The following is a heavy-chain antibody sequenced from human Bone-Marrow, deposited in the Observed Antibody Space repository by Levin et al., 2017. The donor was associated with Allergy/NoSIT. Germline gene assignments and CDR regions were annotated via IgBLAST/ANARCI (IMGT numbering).Heavy chain of an antibody. D-gene: IGHD6-13*01. CDR3: AREGIAAADYYYYYMDV. CDR1: GFTVSSNY. V-gene: IGHV3-53*01. J-gene: IGHJ6*03. CDR2: IYSGGST. Sequence: GGSLRLSCAASGFTVSSNYMSWVRQAPGKGLEWVSVIYSGGSTYYADSVKGRFTISRDNSKNTLYLQMNSLRAEDTAVYYCAREGIAAADYYYYYMDVWGKGTTVTVSS.